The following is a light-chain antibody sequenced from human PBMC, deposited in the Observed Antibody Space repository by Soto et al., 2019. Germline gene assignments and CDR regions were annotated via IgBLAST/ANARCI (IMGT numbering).Light chain of an antibody. CDR2: ENN. V-gene: IGLV1-51*02. Sequence: QAVVTQPPSVSAALGQKVTISCSGSSSNIGNKYVSWYQQLPGTAPKLLIYENNKRPSGIPDRFSGSKSGTSATLDITGLQTGDEADYYCGTWDSSLSAGVFGGGTQLTVL. CDR3: GTWDSSLSAGV. J-gene: IGLJ2*01. CDR1: SSNIGNKY.